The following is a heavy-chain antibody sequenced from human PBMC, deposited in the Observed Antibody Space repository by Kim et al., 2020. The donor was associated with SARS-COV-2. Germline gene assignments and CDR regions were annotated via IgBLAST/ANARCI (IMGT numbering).Heavy chain of an antibody. CDR2: GGST. CDR3: ARALGMDV. J-gene: IGHJ6*02. V-gene: IGHV3-53*01. Sequence: GGSTYYAAPVEGRFTISRDNAKNTLYLQMNSLRAEDTAVYYCARALGMDVWGQGTTVTVSS.